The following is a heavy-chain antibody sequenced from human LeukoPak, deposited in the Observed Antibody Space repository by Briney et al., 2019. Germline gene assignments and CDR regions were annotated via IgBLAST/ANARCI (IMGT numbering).Heavy chain of an antibody. Sequence: SETLSLTCTVSGGSISVYHWSWIRQPPGKGLEWIGYLYDTGMTNYSPSLKSRVTISVDTSHNQISLKLTSVTAADTAIYFCAKEGMGSEATTADGAFDIWGQGTTVTVSS. J-gene: IGHJ3*02. V-gene: IGHV4-4*08. CDR2: LYDTGMT. CDR3: AKEGMGSEATTADGAFDI. D-gene: IGHD1-26*01. CDR1: GGSISVYH.